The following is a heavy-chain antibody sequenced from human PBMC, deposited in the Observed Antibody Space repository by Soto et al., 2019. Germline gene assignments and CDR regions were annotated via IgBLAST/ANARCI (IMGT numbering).Heavy chain of an antibody. J-gene: IGHJ4*02. CDR1: GDSVSSNSAT. V-gene: IGHV6-1*01. CDR2: TYYRSQWYY. CDR3: GGGGGLRFLDY. D-gene: IGHD3-16*01. Sequence: SQTLSLTCAISGDSVSSNSATWNWIRQSPSRGLEWLGRTYYRSQWYYDYALSVKSRVSINPDKFQNQSLFALNYLTRQDTVVFLWGGGGGLRFLDYWGQGTLVTVSS.